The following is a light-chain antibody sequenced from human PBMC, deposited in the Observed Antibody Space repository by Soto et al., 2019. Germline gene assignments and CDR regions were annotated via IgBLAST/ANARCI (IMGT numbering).Light chain of an antibody. J-gene: IGKJ4*01. V-gene: IGKV1-5*03. Sequence: DIQMTQSPPTLSASVGDRVSITCRASQSITYWLAWYQQKPGKAPKVLIYKASTLESGVSSRFSGSGSGTEFSLTISSLQPDGSATYYCQQYHRYPPTFGGGTKVEIK. CDR1: QSITYW. CDR2: KAS. CDR3: QQYHRYPPT.